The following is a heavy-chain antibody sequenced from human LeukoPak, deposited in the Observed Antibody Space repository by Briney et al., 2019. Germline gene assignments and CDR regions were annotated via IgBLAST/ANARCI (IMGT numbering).Heavy chain of an antibody. V-gene: IGHV4-39*07. J-gene: IGHJ6*03. CDR3: VKDSKIVGAIFRSYHYMDV. CDR2: IYYSGST. CDR1: GGSISSSSYY. Sequence: SETLSLTCTVSGGSISSSSYYWGWIRQPPGKGLEWIGSIYYSGSTYYNPSLKSRVTISVDTSKNQFSLKLSSVTAADTAVYYCVKDSKIVGAIFRSYHYMDVWGKGTAVTVSS. D-gene: IGHD1-26*01.